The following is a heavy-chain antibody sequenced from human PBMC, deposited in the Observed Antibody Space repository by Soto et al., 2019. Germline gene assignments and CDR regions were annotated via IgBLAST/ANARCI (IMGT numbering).Heavy chain of an antibody. CDR1: GGTFSSYA. Sequence: QVQLVQSGAEVKKPGSSVKVSCKASGGTFSSYAISWVRQAPGQGLEWMGGIIPIFGTANYAQKFQGRVTITADEATSTAYMELSSLRSEDTAVYYCASGPISTSYSYYYYGMDVWGQGTTVTVSS. V-gene: IGHV1-69*12. CDR3: ASGPISTSYSYYYYGMDV. D-gene: IGHD2-2*01. J-gene: IGHJ6*02. CDR2: IIPIFGTA.